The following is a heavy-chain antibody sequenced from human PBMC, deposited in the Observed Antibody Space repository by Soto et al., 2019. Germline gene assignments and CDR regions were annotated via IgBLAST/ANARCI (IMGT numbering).Heavy chain of an antibody. CDR3: ARPYGGKIGDAPDL. D-gene: IGHD4-17*01. CDR2: ISDAAGSA. Sequence: PGGSLRLSCVGSGFTFSSYAMSWVRQVPGKGLEWVSSISDAAGSAYYVDSVKGRFTISRDSSKKTLYLQMNSLRAEDSAVYYCARPYGGKIGDAPDLWGPGTMVTVSS. J-gene: IGHJ3*01. V-gene: IGHV3-23*01. CDR1: GFTFSSYA.